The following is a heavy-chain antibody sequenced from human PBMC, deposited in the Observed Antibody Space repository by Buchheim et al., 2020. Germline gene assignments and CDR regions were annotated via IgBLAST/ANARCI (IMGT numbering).Heavy chain of an antibody. V-gene: IGHV1-46*01. D-gene: IGHD6-19*01. J-gene: IGHJ4*02. Sequence: QVQLVQSGAEVKKPGASVKVSCKPSGYTFTRYFLHWVRQAPGQGLQWMGRINPSDGGTGYAQKFQGRVTMTRDTSTNTVYMELSRLRSEDTAIYFCARDPNSGFGTGWSYFDSWGQGTL. CDR3: ARDPNSGFGTGWSYFDS. CDR2: INPSDGGT. CDR1: GYTFTRYF.